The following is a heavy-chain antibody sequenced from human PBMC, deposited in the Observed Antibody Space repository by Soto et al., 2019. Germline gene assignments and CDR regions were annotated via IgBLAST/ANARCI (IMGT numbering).Heavy chain of an antibody. CDR1: GGSISSSSYF. D-gene: IGHD2-21*02. V-gene: IGHV4-39*01. CDR3: ARHPSDFWFDP. Sequence: SETLSLTCAVSGGSISSSSYFWGWIRQPPGKGPEWIGSIYYSGSTYYNPSLKSRVTVSVDTSKNQFSLKLSSVTAADTAVYYCARHPSDFWFDPWGQGTLVTVSS. CDR2: IYYSGST. J-gene: IGHJ5*02.